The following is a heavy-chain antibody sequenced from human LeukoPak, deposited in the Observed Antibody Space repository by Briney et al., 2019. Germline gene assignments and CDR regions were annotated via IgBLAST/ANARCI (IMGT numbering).Heavy chain of an antibody. CDR1: GYTFTSYG. V-gene: IGHV1-18*01. D-gene: IGHD1-26*01. CDR2: ISAYNGNT. CDR3: ARDYGKKWASSNWFDP. Sequence: GASVKVSCKASGYTFTSYGISWVRQAPGQGLEWMGWISAYNGNTNYAQKLQGRVTMTTDTSTSTAYMELRSLRSDDTAVYYCARDYGKKWASSNWFDPWGQGTLVTVSS. J-gene: IGHJ5*02.